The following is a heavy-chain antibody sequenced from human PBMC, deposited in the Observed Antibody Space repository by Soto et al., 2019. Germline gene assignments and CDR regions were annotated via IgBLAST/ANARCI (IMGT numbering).Heavy chain of an antibody. CDR3: AKSLAPATDERDL. Sequence: EVQLLESGGGLVQPGGSLRLSCDASGFTFSSYAMNWVRQAPGKGLEWVSLIGGSNGKTIYADSVKGRFTISRDNSKNTLFLQMSNLRAEDTAVYFCAKSLAPATDERDLWGQGTLVT. J-gene: IGHJ5*02. D-gene: IGHD1-1*01. CDR2: IGGSNGKT. V-gene: IGHV3-23*01. CDR1: GFTFSSYA.